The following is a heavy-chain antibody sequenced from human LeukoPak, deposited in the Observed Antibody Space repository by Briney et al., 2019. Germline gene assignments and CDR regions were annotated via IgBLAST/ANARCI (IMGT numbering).Heavy chain of an antibody. CDR2: MSPNSGDT. J-gene: IGHJ4*02. CDR3: ARGPPNWGYDY. D-gene: IGHD7-27*01. CDR1: GYTFTSYD. V-gene: IGHV1-8*01. Sequence: ASVKVSFKASGYTFTSYDFNWVRQATGQRPECSVWMSPNSGDTGYAQQFQERVTMIRNTSISKAYMELSSLRSDDTAVYYCARGPPNWGYDYWGPGTLVTVSS.